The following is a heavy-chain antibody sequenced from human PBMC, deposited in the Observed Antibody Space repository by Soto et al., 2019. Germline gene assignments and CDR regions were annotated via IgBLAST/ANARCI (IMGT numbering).Heavy chain of an antibody. V-gene: IGHV3-15*01. D-gene: IGHD3-16*02. CDR2: IKSKTDGGTT. Sequence: GGSLRLSCAASGFTFSDSWMSWVRQAPGKGLEWVARIKSKTDGGTTDYAAPVTGRFTISRDDSKNTLSLQMNSLKTEDTAFFYGTTFDYIGGNYRLRWAYWGLEPMVTFSS. CDR3: TTFDYIGGNYRLRWAY. CDR1: GFTFSDSW. J-gene: IGHJ4*02.